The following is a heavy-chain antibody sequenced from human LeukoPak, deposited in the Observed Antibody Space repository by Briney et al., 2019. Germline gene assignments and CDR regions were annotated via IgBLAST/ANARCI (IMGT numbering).Heavy chain of an antibody. J-gene: IGHJ3*02. CDR1: GGSISSYY. CDR3: ASSPGGAMARRAYAFDI. D-gene: IGHD3-16*01. V-gene: IGHV4-59*08. CDR2: IYYSGST. Sequence: SETLSLTCTVSGGSISSYYWSWIRQPPGKGLEWIGYIYYSGSTNYNPSLKSRVTISVDTSKNQFSLKLSSVTAADTAVYYCASSPGGAMARRAYAFDIWGQGTMVTVSS.